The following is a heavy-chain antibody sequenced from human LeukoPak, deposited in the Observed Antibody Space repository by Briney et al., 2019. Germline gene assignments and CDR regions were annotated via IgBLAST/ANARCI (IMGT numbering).Heavy chain of an antibody. CDR3: ARCRKDSGRYPFDY. Sequence: PSETLSLTCNVSGGSISSYYWSWIRQPPGKGLEWIGCIYYSGSTNYNPSLKSRVTISVDTSKNQFSLKLSSVTAADTAVSYCARCRKDSGRYPFDYWGQGTLVTVSS. D-gene: IGHD1-26*01. J-gene: IGHJ4*02. CDR2: IYYSGST. CDR1: GGSISSYY. V-gene: IGHV4-59*12.